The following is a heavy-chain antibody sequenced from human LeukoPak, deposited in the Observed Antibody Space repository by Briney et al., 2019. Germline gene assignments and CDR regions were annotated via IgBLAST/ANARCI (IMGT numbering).Heavy chain of an antibody. D-gene: IGHD3-22*01. V-gene: IGHV4-39*07. CDR2: VYYSGST. J-gene: IGHJ4*02. Sequence: PSETLSLTCTVSGDSMDTKVYYWGWIRHAPGKGLEWIGSVYYSGSTDYNPSLKSRVTMSVDTSKNQFSLKLSSVTAADTAVYYCASSSYYYDSSGYSRFDYWGQGTLVTVSS. CDR3: ASSSYYYDSSGYSRFDY. CDR1: GDSMDTKVYY.